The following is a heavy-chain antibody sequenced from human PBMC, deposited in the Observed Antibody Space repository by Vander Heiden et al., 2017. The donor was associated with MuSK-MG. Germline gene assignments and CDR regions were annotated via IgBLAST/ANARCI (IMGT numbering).Heavy chain of an antibody. Sequence: EVQLLESGGGLIQPGGSLRLSCAASGCTFSNYAMGWVRQAPGKGLEWVSAISGSGGTTYYADSVKGRFTISRDNSKNTLYLQMNSLRAEDTAVYYCAKDLGGSYWGRMVDYWGQGTLVTVSS. CDR1: GCTFSNYA. J-gene: IGHJ4*02. V-gene: IGHV3-23*01. CDR2: ISGSGGTT. CDR3: AKDLGGSYWGRMVDY. D-gene: IGHD1-26*01.